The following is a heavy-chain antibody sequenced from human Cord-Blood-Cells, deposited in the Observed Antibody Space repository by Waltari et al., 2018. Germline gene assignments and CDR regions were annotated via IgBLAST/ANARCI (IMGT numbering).Heavy chain of an antibody. V-gene: IGHV1-69*01. CDR2: IIPIFGTA. CDR3: ASRSGYSSSWNYFDY. Sequence: QVQLVQSGAEVKKPGSSVKVSGKASGGTFSSYATSWVRQAPGQGLEWMGGIIPIFGTANYEQKFQGRVTITADESTSTAYMELSSLRSEDTAVYYCASRSGYSSSWNYFDYWGQGTLVTVSS. CDR1: GGTFSSYA. D-gene: IGHD6-13*01. J-gene: IGHJ4*02.